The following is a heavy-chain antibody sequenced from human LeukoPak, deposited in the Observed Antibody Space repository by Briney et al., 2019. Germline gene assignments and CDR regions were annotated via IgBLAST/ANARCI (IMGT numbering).Heavy chain of an antibody. V-gene: IGHV1-18*01. Sequence: ASVKVSCTASGYSFTSYGISWVRQAPGQGLEWMGWISAYNGNTNYAQKLQGRVTMTTDTSTSTAYMELRSLRSDDTAVYYCAILSYYYYYGMDVWGQGTTVTVSS. CDR2: ISAYNGNT. CDR3: AILSYYYYYGMDV. J-gene: IGHJ6*02. CDR1: GYSFTSYG.